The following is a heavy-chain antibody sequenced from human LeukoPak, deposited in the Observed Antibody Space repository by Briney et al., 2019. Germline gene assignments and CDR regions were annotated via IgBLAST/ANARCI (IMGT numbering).Heavy chain of an antibody. D-gene: IGHD1-26*01. J-gene: IGHJ3*02. CDR3: AGTVGALRAFDI. CDR1: GGTFSSYA. CDR2: IIPIFGTA. V-gene: IGHV1-69*05. Sequence: ASVKVSCKASGGTFSSYAISWVRQAPGQGLEWMGGIIPIFGTANYAQKFQGRVTITTDESTSTAYMELSSLRSEDTAVYYCAGTVGALRAFDIWGQGTMVTVSS.